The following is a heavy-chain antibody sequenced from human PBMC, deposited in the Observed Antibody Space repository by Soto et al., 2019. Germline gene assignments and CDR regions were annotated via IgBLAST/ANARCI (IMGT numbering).Heavy chain of an antibody. V-gene: IGHV1-46*01. J-gene: IGHJ4*02. D-gene: IGHD5-18*01. CDR3: EGGVQLWSEALGY. Sequence: XPVKVACKASGYTFTSYYMHWVRRAPGQGLEWMGIINPSGGSTSYAQKFQCRVTMTRDTSTSTVYMELSSLRSEDTAVYYCEGGVQLWSEALGYWGQGTLVTVSS. CDR2: INPSGGST. CDR1: GYTFTSYY.